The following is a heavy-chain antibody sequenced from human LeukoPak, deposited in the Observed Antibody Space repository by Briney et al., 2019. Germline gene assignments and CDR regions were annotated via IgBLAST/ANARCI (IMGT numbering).Heavy chain of an antibody. CDR1: GFSFSRFW. D-gene: IGHD4-23*01. CDR2: IKEDGGEM. Sequence: GGSLRLSCAAPGFSFSRFWMTWVRQAPGKGLEWVASIKEDGGEMYYVDSVKGRFTISRDNAQNSLFLQMTSLGAEDTAIYYCARHPDAGTVEYWGQGTLVTVSS. CDR3: ARHPDAGTVEY. J-gene: IGHJ4*02. V-gene: IGHV3-7*05.